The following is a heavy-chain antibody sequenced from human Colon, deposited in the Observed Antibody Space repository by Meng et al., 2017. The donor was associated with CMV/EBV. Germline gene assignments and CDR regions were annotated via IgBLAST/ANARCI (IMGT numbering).Heavy chain of an antibody. V-gene: IGHV3-53*01. CDR2: IYSGGSA. J-gene: IGHJ6*02. Sequence: GGSLRLSCEAYGHSVSSAYMAWVRQAPGKGLEWVSIIYSGGSASYAGSVKGRFTVSRDIPKNIVYLQMTSLRVEDTAVYYCARDTVGAGMDVWGQGPTVTVSS. CDR3: ARDTVGAGMDV. D-gene: IGHD1-26*01. CDR1: GHSVSSAY.